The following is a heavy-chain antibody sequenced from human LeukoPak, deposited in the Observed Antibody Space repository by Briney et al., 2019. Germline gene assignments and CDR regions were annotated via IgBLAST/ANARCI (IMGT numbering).Heavy chain of an antibody. CDR1: GGSISSYY. Sequence: SETLSLTCTVSGGSISSYYWSWIRQPAGKGLEWIGRMYTSGSTNYNPSLKSRVTMSVDTSKNQFSLKLSSVTAADTAVYYCARDVRNYYDSSGYYLFDYWGQGTLVTVSS. CDR2: MYTSGST. V-gene: IGHV4-4*07. CDR3: ARDVRNYYDSSGYYLFDY. D-gene: IGHD3-22*01. J-gene: IGHJ4*02.